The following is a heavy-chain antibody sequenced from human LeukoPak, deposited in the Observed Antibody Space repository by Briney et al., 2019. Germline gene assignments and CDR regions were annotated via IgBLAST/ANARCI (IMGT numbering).Heavy chain of an antibody. J-gene: IGHJ6*02. D-gene: IGHD3-3*01. Sequence: GRSLRLSCAASGFTFSSYGMHWVRQAPGKGLEWVAVTSYDGSNKYYADSVKGRFTISRDNSKNTLYLQMNSLRAEDTAVYYCAKDLILYYDFWRGYSAKPWDGTGYGMDVWGQGTTVTVSS. V-gene: IGHV3-30*18. CDR1: GFTFSSYG. CDR3: AKDLILYYDFWRGYSAKPWDGTGYGMDV. CDR2: TSYDGSNK.